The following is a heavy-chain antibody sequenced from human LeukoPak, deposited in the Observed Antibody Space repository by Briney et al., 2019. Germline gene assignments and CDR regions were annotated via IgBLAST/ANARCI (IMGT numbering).Heavy chain of an antibody. D-gene: IGHD2-2*01. CDR3: ARDSGRDQLLFRDYYYMDV. Sequence: PSETLSLTCTVSGVSISSSNSYWGWIRQPPGKGLEWIGSIYYSGNTYYNASLKSQVSISIDTSKNQFSLRLTSVTAADTAVYYCARDSGRDQLLFRDYYYMDVWGKGTTVTVSS. V-gene: IGHV4-39*02. J-gene: IGHJ6*03. CDR1: GVSISSSNSY. CDR2: IYYSGNT.